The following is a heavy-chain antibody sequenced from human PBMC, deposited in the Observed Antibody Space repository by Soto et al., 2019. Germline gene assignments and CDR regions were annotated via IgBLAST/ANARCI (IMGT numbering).Heavy chain of an antibody. CDR1: GVTFSSYW. CDR2: IKQVGSEE. CDR3: ARDLPPLFVMVREVKENWFDP. D-gene: IGHD3-10*01. V-gene: IGHV3-7*01. J-gene: IGHJ5*02. Sequence: EVQLVESGGGVVQPGGSLRLSCAASGVTFSSYWMSWVRQAPGKGLEWVANIKQVGSEEYYVDSVKGRFTISRDNAKNSLYLQMNSLRAEDKAVYYCARDLPPLFVMVREVKENWFDPWGQGTLVTVSS.